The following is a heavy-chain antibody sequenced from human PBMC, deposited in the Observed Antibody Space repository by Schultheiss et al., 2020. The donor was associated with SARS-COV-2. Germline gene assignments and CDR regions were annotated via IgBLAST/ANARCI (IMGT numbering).Heavy chain of an antibody. Sequence: SETLSLTCAVYGGSISSYYWSWIRQPPGKGLEWIGEINHSGSTNYNPSLKSRVTISVDTSKNQFSLKLSSVTAADTAVYYCARGPSSSSFYYYYGMDVWGQGTTVTVSS. CDR2: INHSGST. D-gene: IGHD6-6*01. V-gene: IGHV4-34*01. J-gene: IGHJ6*02. CDR3: ARGPSSSSFYYYYGMDV. CDR1: GGSISSYY.